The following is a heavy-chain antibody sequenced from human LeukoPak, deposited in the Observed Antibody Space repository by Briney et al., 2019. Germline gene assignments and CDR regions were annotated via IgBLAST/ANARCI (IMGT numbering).Heavy chain of an antibody. J-gene: IGHJ4*02. CDR3: ASVKDGYNYVDYFDY. CDR2: ISSSGSTI. Sequence: PGGSLRLSCAASGFTFSDYYMSWIRQAPGKGLEWVSYISSSGSTIYYADPVKGRFTISRDNAKNSLYLQMNSLRAEDTAVYYCASVKDGYNYVDYFDYWGQGTLVTVSS. V-gene: IGHV3-11*01. D-gene: IGHD5-24*01. CDR1: GFTFSDYY.